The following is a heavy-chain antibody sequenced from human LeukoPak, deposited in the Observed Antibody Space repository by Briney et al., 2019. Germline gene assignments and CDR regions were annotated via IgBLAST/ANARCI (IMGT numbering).Heavy chain of an antibody. V-gene: IGHV3-74*01. CDR3: ARDHPTILAGYSSGWYRF. J-gene: IGHJ4*02. D-gene: IGHD6-19*01. CDR2: ISSDGSST. Sequence: PGGSLRLSCAASGFTFSSYWMHWVRQAPGKGLVWVSRISSDGSSTSYADSVKGRFTISRDNAKNTLYLQMNSLRAEDTAVYYCARDHPTILAGYSSGWYRFWGQGTLVTVSS. CDR1: GFTFSSYW.